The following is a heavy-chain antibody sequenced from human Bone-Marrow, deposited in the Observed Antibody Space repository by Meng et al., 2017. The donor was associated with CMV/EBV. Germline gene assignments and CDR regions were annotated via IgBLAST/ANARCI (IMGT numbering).Heavy chain of an antibody. V-gene: IGHV3-21*01. CDR3: ARDSGYDFWSGYSTYYFDY. CDR1: GFTFSSYS. J-gene: IGHJ4*02. Sequence: ESLKISCAASGFTFSSYSMNWVRQAPGKGLEWVSSISSSSSYIYYADSVKGRFTISRDNAKNSLYLQMNSLRAEDTAVYYCARDSGYDFWSGYSTYYFDYWGQGTLVTSPQ. CDR2: ISSSSSYI. D-gene: IGHD3-3*01.